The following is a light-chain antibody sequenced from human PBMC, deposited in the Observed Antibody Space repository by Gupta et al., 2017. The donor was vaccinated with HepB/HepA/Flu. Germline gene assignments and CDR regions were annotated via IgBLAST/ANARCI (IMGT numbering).Light chain of an antibody. J-gene: IGLJ1*01. CDR2: DDT. Sequence: YALPPPPSQTAAPGNTARMTCDVTSIGDKIVHWFQQRPGAAPILLVYDDTHRPSGIPDRFSASNSGTAATLVISRLQAGDEADYYCPAWDSSYDRYVFGTGTRVTVL. CDR3: PAWDSSYDRYV. CDR1: SIGDKI. V-gene: IGLV3-21*03.